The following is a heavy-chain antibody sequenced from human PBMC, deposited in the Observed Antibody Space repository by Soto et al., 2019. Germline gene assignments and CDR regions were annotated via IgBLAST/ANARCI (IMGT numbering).Heavy chain of an antibody. V-gene: IGHV6-1*01. CDR3: ARGVAVAGTSHFDY. CDR1: GDSVSSNSAA. Sequence: SQTLSLTCAISGDSVSSNSAAWNWIRQSPSRGLEWLGRTYYRSKWYNDYAVSVKSRITINPDTSKNQFSLQLNSVTPEDTAVYYSARGVAVAGTSHFDYWGQGTLVTVSS. J-gene: IGHJ4*02. CDR2: TYYRSKWYN. D-gene: IGHD6-19*01.